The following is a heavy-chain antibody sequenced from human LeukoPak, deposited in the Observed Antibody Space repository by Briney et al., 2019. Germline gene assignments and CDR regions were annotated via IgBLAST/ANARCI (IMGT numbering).Heavy chain of an antibody. CDR1: GFTFSSYA. V-gene: IGHV3-30*04. D-gene: IGHD4-17*01. CDR3: ARDADYGDWLIDY. Sequence: GRSLTLSCAASGFTFSSYAMHWVRQAPAKGLEGVAVISYDGSNKYYADSVKGRFTISRDNSKNTLYLQMNSLRAEDTAVYYCARDADYGDWLIDYWGQGTLVTVSS. J-gene: IGHJ4*02. CDR2: ISYDGSNK.